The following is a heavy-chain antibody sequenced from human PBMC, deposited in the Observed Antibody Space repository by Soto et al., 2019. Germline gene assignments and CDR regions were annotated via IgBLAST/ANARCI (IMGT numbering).Heavy chain of an antibody. J-gene: IGHJ4*02. CDR1: GYTITRYY. Sequence: ASVKVSCKASGYTITRYYMHWVRQDPGQGLEWMGIINPSGGSTSYAQKFQGRVTMTRDTSTSTVYMELSSLRSEDTAVYYCARNIAGIAPDFDYWGQGTLVTVSS. V-gene: IGHV1-46*01. D-gene: IGHD1-20*01. CDR2: INPSGGST. CDR3: ARNIAGIAPDFDY.